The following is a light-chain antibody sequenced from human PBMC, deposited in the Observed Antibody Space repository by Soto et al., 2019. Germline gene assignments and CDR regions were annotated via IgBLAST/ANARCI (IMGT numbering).Light chain of an antibody. J-gene: IGKJ1*01. V-gene: IGKV1-5*03. CDR2: KAP. CDR3: QQYNSYPWT. CDR1: QSISSW. Sequence: DIQMTQSPSTLSASVGDRGTIACRSSQSISSWLAWYQQKPGKAPKLLIYKAPSLESGVPSRFSGSGSGTEFTLTISSLQPDDFATYYCQQYNSYPWTFGQGTKVDI.